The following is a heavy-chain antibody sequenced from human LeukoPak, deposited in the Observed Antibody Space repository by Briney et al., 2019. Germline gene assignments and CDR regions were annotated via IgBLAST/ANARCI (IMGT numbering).Heavy chain of an antibody. CDR1: GYTFSGDY. CDR3: ARVAYYYDSAGYYLNYYYGMDV. Sequence: ASVKVSCKASGYTFSGDYMHWVRQAPGQGLEWMGWINPNSGGTNYAQKFQGRVTMTRDTSISTAYMELSSLRSEDTAVYYCARVAYYYDSAGYYLNYYYGMDVWGQGTTVTASS. CDR2: INPNSGGT. V-gene: IGHV1-2*02. D-gene: IGHD3-22*01. J-gene: IGHJ6*02.